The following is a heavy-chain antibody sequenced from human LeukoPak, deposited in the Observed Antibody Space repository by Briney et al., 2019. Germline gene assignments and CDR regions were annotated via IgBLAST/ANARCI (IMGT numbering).Heavy chain of an antibody. Sequence: GASVRVSCKASGYTLTRYYMHWVRQAPGQGLEWMGWINPNRGGTKYAQKFHGRVTMTRDTSISTAYMELSGLRSDDTAMYYCARSSGYYYYYGMDVWGQGTTVTVSS. V-gene: IGHV1-2*02. J-gene: IGHJ6*01. CDR3: ARSSGYYYYYGMDV. CDR2: INPNRGGT. CDR1: GYTLTRYY. D-gene: IGHD3-22*01.